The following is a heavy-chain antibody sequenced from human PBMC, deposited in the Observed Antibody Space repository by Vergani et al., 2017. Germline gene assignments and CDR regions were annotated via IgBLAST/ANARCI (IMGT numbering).Heavy chain of an antibody. CDR3: AREGGIAARSYYYYYGMDV. V-gene: IGHV3-66*01. Sequence: EVQLVESGGGLVQPGGSLRLSCAASGFTVSSNYMSWVRQAPGKGLEWVSVIYSGGSTYYADSVKGRFPISGYNSKNTLYLQMNSLRAEDTAVYYCAREGGIAARSYYYYYGMDVWGQGTTVTVSS. CDR2: IYSGGST. CDR1: GFTVSSNY. J-gene: IGHJ6*02. D-gene: IGHD6-6*01.